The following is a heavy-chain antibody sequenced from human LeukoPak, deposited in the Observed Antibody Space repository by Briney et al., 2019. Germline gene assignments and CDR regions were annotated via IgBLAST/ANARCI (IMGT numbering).Heavy chain of an antibody. V-gene: IGHV3-7*01. D-gene: IGHD3-3*01. CDR2: IKQDGGEK. J-gene: IGHJ4*02. CDR1: GFTFSDYW. CDR3: ARGWNYAFRFDD. Sequence: QPGGSLRLSCAASGFTFSDYWMTWVRQAPGKGLEWVAHIKQDGGEKYYVDSVKGGFTISRDNANNLVFLQMNSLRAEDTAVYYCARGWNYAFRFDDWGQGTLVTVSS.